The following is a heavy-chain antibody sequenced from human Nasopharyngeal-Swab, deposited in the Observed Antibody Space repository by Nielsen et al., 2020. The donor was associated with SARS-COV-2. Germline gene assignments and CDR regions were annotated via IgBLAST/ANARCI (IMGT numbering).Heavy chain of an antibody. J-gene: IGHJ6*03. V-gene: IGHV3-21*01. CDR2: ISSSSSYI. CDR3: ARDGGDYYGSGSYLPHMDV. Sequence: GGSLRLSCAASGFTFSSYSMNWVRQAPGKGLEWVSSISSSSSYIYYADSVKGRFTISRDNAKNSLYLQMNSLRAEGTAVYYCARDGGDYYGSGSYLPHMDVWGKGTTVTVSS. CDR1: GFTFSSYS. D-gene: IGHD3-10*01.